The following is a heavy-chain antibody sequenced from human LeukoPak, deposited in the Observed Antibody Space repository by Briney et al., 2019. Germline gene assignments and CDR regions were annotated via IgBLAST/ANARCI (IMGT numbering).Heavy chain of an antibody. D-gene: IGHD3-9*01. J-gene: IGHJ4*02. CDR1: GGSISSGGYY. CDR2: IYYSGST. V-gene: IGHV4-31*03. Sequence: PSETPSLTCTVSGGSISSGGYYWSWIRQHPGKGLEWIGYIYYSGSTYYNPSLKSRVTISVDTSKNQFSLKLSSVTAADTAVYYCARFRGYYDILTGYPGSYYFDYWGQGTLVTVSS. CDR3: ARFRGYYDILTGYPGSYYFDY.